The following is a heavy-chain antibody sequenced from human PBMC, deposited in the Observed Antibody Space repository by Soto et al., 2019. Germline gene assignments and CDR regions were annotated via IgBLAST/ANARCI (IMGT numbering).Heavy chain of an antibody. Sequence: GESLKISCKGSGYSFTSYWIGWVRQMPGKGLEWMGIIYPGDSDTRYSPSFQGQVTISADKSISTAYLQWSSLKASDTAMYYCSGFGGQCLADDAFDIWGQGTMVTGSS. V-gene: IGHV5-51*01. CDR1: GYSFTSYW. J-gene: IGHJ3*02. D-gene: IGHD6-19*01. CDR3: SGFGGQCLADDAFDI. CDR2: IYPGDSDT.